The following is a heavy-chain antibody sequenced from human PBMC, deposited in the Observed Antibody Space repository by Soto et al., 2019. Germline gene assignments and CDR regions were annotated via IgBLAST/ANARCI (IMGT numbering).Heavy chain of an antibody. CDR2: INHSGST. J-gene: IGHJ3*02. Sequence: SETLSLTCAVYGGSFSGYYWSWIRQPPGKGLEWIGEINHSGSTNYNPSLKSRVTISVDTSKNQFSLKLSSVTAADTAVHYCARWGLGSAAFDIWGQGTMVTVSS. CDR1: GGSFSGYY. CDR3: ARWGLGSAAFDI. V-gene: IGHV4-34*01. D-gene: IGHD7-27*01.